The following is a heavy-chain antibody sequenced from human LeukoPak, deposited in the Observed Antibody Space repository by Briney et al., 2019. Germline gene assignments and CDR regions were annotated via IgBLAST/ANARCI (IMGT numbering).Heavy chain of an antibody. CDR3: AKGRDEYVVVLLLIH. D-gene: IGHD2-15*01. CDR2: ISGSGGST. J-gene: IGHJ4*02. Sequence: QPGGSPRLSCAASGFTFGSNAMRWVRQAPGKGLEWISAISGSGGSTYYADSVKGRFTISRDNSKNTLYLQMDSLRAEDTAVYYCAKGRDEYVVVLLLIHWRQGTLVTVSS. V-gene: IGHV3-23*01. CDR1: GFTFGSNA.